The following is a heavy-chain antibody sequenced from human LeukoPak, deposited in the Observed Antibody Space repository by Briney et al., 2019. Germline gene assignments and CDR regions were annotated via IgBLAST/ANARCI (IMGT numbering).Heavy chain of an antibody. J-gene: IGHJ4*02. CDR3: TTALYYYDSGGYFYYFDY. V-gene: IGHV3-15*01. CDR1: GFTFSNAW. Sequence: GGSLRLSCAASGFTFSNAWMSWVRQAPGKGLEWVGRIKSKTDGGTTDYAAPVKGRFTISRDDSKNTLYLQMNSLKTEDTAVYYCTTALYYYDSGGYFYYFDYWGQGTLVTVSS. CDR2: IKSKTDGGTT. D-gene: IGHD3-22*01.